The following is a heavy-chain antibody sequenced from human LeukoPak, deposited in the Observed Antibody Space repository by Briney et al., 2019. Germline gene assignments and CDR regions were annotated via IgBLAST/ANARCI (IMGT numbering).Heavy chain of an antibody. Sequence: GGSLRLSCAASGFTSSSYWMSWVRQAPGKGLEWVANIKQDGSEKYYVDSVKGRFTISRDSTKNSLYLQMNSLRAEDTAVYYCARSFSDYGDYWGQGTLVTVSS. CDR3: ARSFSDYGDY. V-gene: IGHV3-7*01. D-gene: IGHD3-10*01. CDR2: IKQDGSEK. J-gene: IGHJ4*02. CDR1: GFTSSSYW.